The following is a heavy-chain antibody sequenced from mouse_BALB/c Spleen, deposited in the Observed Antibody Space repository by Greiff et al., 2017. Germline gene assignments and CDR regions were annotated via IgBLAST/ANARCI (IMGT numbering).Heavy chain of an antibody. CDR3: ARALAYYGNYRFAY. J-gene: IGHJ3*01. V-gene: IGHV1-9*01. CDR1: GYTFSSYW. D-gene: IGHD2-10*01. Sequence: VQLQESGAELMKPGASVKISCKATGYTFSSYWIEWVKQRPGHGLEWIGEILPGSGSTNYNEKFKGKATFTADTSSNTAYMQLSSLTSEDSAVYYCARALAYYGNYRFAYWGQGTLVTVSA. CDR2: ILPGSGST.